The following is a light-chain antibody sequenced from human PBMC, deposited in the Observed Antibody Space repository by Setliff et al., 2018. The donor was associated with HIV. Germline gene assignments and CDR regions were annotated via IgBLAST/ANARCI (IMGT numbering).Light chain of an antibody. CDR2: NTR. CDR1: TGAVTSGHY. J-gene: IGLJ3*02. V-gene: IGLV7-46*01. CDR3: LLSYSGAWV. Sequence: AVVTQEPSLTVSPGGTVTLTCGSSTGAVTSGHYPYWIQQKPGQAPRTLIYNTRNKHPWTPARFSGSLLGGKPALTLSGAQPEDEAEYYCLLSYSGAWVFGGGTKVTVL.